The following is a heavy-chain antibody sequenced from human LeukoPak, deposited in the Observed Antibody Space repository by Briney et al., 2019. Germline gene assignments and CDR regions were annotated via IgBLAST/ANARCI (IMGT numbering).Heavy chain of an antibody. D-gene: IGHD2-15*01. J-gene: IGHJ2*01. CDR2: IYYSGST. CDR3: ASHCSGGSCYFPWYFDL. Sequence: SETLSLTCTVSGESISGFYWNWIRQPPGKGLEWIGYIYYSGSTNYNPSLKGRVTISIDTSKNQFSLKLSSVTAADTAVYYCASHCSGGSCYFPWYFDLWGRGTLVTVSS. V-gene: IGHV4-59*12. CDR1: GESISGFY.